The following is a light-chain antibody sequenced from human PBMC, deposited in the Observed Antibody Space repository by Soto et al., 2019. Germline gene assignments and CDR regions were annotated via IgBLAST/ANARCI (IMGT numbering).Light chain of an antibody. Sequence: EIVLTQSPGTLSLSPGERATLYCRASQTVFSSYLAWYQQKPGQAPRLLIYDASTRATGIPDRFSGSGSGTDFTLTIRRLEPEDFAVYYCQQYGTSLSITFGQGTRLEIK. CDR1: QTVFSSY. CDR2: DAS. CDR3: QQYGTSLSIT. V-gene: IGKV3-20*01. J-gene: IGKJ5*01.